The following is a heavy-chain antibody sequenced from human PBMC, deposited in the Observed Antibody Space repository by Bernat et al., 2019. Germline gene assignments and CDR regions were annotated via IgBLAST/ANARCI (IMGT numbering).Heavy chain of an antibody. V-gene: IGHV4-59*08. J-gene: IGHJ4*02. Sequence: QVQLQESGPGLVKPSETLSLTCTVSGGSISSYYWSWIRQPPGKGLEWIGYIYYSGSTNYNPSLKSRVTISVDTSKNQFSLKLSSVTAADTAVYYCARHEWGMATVGYWGQGTLVTVSS. CDR1: GGSISSYY. CDR3: ARHEWGMATVGY. D-gene: IGHD3-16*01. CDR2: IYYSGST.